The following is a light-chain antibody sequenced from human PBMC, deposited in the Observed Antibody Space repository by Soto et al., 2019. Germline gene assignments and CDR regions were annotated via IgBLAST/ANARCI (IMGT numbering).Light chain of an antibody. Sequence: SYELTQPPSVSVSPGQTASITCSGGKLGDRYACWYQQKPGQSPVLVIYQDNRRPSGIPERFSGSNSGNTATLTISGTQAMDEADYYCQAWDRSIDYVFGSGTKLTVL. J-gene: IGLJ1*01. CDR1: KLGDRY. CDR3: QAWDRSIDYV. V-gene: IGLV3-1*01. CDR2: QDN.